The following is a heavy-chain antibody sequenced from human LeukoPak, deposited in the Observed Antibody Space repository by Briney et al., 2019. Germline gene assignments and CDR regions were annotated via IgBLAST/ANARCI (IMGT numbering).Heavy chain of an antibody. CDR3: ARDHYYDSSGYYQI. J-gene: IGHJ4*02. V-gene: IGHV1-69*05. CDR2: IIPIFGTA. CDR1: RGTFSSFA. D-gene: IGHD3-22*01. Sequence: ASVKVSCKASRGTFSSFAIILVRQAPGHRLEWLGGIIPIFGTANYAQKFQGRVTITTDESTSTAYMELSSLRSEDTAVYYCARDHYYDSSGYYQIWGQGTLVTVSS.